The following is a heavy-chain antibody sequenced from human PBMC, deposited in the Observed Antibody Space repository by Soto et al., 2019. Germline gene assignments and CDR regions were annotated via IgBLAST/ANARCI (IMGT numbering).Heavy chain of an antibody. CDR1: GGSFSGYY. CDR2: INHSGST. CDR3: ARGGSVVVVAAKLPGRHHYMDV. Sequence: PSETLSLTCAVYGGSFSGYYWSWIRQPPGKGLEWIGEINHSGSTNYNPSLKSRVTISVDTSKNQFSLKLSSVTAADTAVYYCARGGSVVVVAAKLPGRHHYMDVWGKGTTVTVSS. D-gene: IGHD2-15*01. J-gene: IGHJ6*03. V-gene: IGHV4-34*01.